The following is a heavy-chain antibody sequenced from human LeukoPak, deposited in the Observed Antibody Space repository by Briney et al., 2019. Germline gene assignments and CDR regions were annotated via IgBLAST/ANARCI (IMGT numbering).Heavy chain of an antibody. D-gene: IGHD6-13*01. CDR1: GGSISSYY. CDR2: IYKSGRT. CDR3: ARGGYSLDY. Sequence: PSETLSLTCTVSGGSISSYYWSWVRQPAGKGLEWVGRIYKSGRTNYNPSLKRRVTISVDKSKKKISLKLSSVTAADTAVYYCARGGYSLDYWGQGTLVTVSS. V-gene: IGHV4-4*07. J-gene: IGHJ4*02.